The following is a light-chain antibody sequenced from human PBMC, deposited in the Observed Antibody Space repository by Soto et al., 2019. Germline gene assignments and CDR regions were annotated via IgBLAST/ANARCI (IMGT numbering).Light chain of an antibody. V-gene: IGLV2-14*03. CDR3: ISYTDRQSYL. Sequence: QSALTQPASVSGSPGQSITISCSGTSSDIGSYDHVAWYQQFPGKSPKLIIYAVSDRPSGVSDRFSGSKSGISASLTISGLQTEDEADYYCISYTDRQSYLFGT. J-gene: IGLJ1*01. CDR2: AVS. CDR1: SSDIGSYDH.